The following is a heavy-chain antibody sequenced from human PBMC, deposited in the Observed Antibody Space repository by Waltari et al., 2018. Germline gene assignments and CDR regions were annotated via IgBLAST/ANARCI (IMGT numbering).Heavy chain of an antibody. V-gene: IGHV1-58*01. CDR3: AAVGHGSGSYYYYYGMDV. Sequence: QLVQSGPEVKKPGTSVKVSCKASGFTFTSSAVQWVRQARGQRLEWIGWFVVGSGNTNYAQKFQERVTITRDMSTSTAYMELSSLRSEDTAVYYCAAVGHGSGSYYYYYGMDVWGQGTTVTVSS. J-gene: IGHJ6*02. CDR2: FVVGSGNT. CDR1: GFTFTSSA. D-gene: IGHD3-10*01.